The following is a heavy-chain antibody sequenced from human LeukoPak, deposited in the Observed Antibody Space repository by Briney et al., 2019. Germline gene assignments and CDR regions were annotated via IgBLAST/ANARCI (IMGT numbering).Heavy chain of an antibody. Sequence: ASVKLSCKTSGYTFTSYGLSWVRQAPGQGLEWMRCIITYNGNTYYSQKLQGRVTMTTDTSTSTAYMELRSLRSDDTAVYYCAKTTVTSEEYFYYYMDVWGKGTTVTVSS. CDR3: AKTTVTSEEYFYYYMDV. D-gene: IGHD4-17*01. CDR1: GYTFTSYG. V-gene: IGHV1-18*01. CDR2: IITYNGNT. J-gene: IGHJ6*03.